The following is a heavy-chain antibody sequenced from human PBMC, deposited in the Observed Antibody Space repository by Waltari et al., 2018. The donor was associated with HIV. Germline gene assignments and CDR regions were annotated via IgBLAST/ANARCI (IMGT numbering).Heavy chain of an antibody. CDR3: ANGGYSGYGPLGY. CDR2: SIPIFGTA. J-gene: IGHJ4*02. Sequence: QVQLVQSGAEVKKPGSSVKVSCKASGGTFSSYPISWVRQAPGQGLEWMGGSIPIFGTANYARKFQGRVTITADESTSTAYMELSSLRSEDTAVYYCANGGYSGYGPLGYWGQGTLVTVSS. D-gene: IGHD5-12*01. CDR1: GGTFSSYP. V-gene: IGHV1-69*01.